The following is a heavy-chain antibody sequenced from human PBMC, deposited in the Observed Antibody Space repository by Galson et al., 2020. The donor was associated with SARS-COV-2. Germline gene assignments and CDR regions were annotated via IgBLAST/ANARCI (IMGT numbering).Heavy chain of an antibody. CDR3: ARDRAGVAES. CDR2: ITSDGGTT. J-gene: IGHJ5*02. V-gene: IGHV3-64*01. Sequence: GGSLRLSCAASGFSFSTYAMHWVRQAPGKGLEYVSSITSDGGTTYYANSVKGRFTISRDNSKNTLSLQMGSLRVDDMALYYCARDRAGVAESWGQGTLVTVSS. CDR1: GFSFSTYA. D-gene: IGHD6-13*01.